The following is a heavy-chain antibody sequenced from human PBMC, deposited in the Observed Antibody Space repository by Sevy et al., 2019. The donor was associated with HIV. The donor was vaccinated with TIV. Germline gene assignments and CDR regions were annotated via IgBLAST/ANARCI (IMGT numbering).Heavy chain of an antibody. CDR3: AGWSSAWTLFDY. J-gene: IGHJ4*02. Sequence: GGSLRLSCAASGFTVSRNYMSWVRQAPGKGLEWVSVIYGDGKTSYADSVQDRFTISRDNSKNTLDLQMNSLRAEDTAVYYCAGWSSAWTLFDYWGQGTLVTVSS. CDR2: IYGDGKT. CDR1: GFTVSRNY. V-gene: IGHV3-66*01. D-gene: IGHD6-19*01.